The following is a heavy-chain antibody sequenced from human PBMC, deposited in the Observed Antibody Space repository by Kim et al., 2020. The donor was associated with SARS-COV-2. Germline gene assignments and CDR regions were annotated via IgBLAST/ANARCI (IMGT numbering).Heavy chain of an antibody. CDR2: INHSGST. CDR3: ARGIPATN. V-gene: IGHV4-34*01. Sequence: SETLSLTCAVYGGSFSGYYWSWIRQPPGKGLEWIGEINHSGSTNYNPSLKSRVTISVDTSKNQFSLKLSSVTAADTAVYYCARGIPATNWGQGTLVTVSS. J-gene: IGHJ4*02. D-gene: IGHD2-2*02. CDR1: GGSFSGYY.